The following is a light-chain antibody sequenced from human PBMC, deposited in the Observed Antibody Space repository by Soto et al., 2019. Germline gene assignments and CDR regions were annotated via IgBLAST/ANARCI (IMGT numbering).Light chain of an antibody. V-gene: IGKV1-9*01. CDR3: QQLNTYPIT. CDR1: QGISSY. CDR2: GAS. Sequence: SPLIQSPSSPSESLGDRVTITCRASQGISSYLAWYQQKPGKAPKLLIYGASTLEGGVPFRFSGSGSGTDFTLIISSVQPEDFATYYCQQLNTYPITFGQGTRLEIK. J-gene: IGKJ5*01.